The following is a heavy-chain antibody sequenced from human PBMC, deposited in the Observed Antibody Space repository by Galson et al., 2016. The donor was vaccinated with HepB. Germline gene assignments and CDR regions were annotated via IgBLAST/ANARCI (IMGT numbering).Heavy chain of an antibody. CDR1: GYTFISYA. CDR2: INAGNGNT. CDR3: ARGTVYYYDSSGYRSYYYYGMDV. V-gene: IGHV1-3*01. Sequence: SCKASGYTFISYAMHWVRQAPGQRLEWMGWINAGNGNTKYSQKFQGRVTITRDTSASTAYMEVSSLRSEDTAVYDCARGTVYYYDSSGYRSYYYYGMDVWGQGTTVTVSS. D-gene: IGHD3-22*01. J-gene: IGHJ6*02.